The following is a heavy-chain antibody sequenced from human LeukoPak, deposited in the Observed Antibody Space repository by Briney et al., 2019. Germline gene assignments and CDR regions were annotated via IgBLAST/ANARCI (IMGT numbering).Heavy chain of an antibody. CDR2: INPNSGGT. Sequence: ASVKVSCKASGYTFTGYYMHWVRQAPGQGLEWMGWINPNSGGTNYAQKFQGRVTMTRYTSISTAYMELSRLRSDDTAVYYCAREDDYNANWFDPWGQGTLVTVSS. CDR3: AREDDYNANWFDP. J-gene: IGHJ5*02. V-gene: IGHV1-2*02. D-gene: IGHD5-24*01. CDR1: GYTFTGYY.